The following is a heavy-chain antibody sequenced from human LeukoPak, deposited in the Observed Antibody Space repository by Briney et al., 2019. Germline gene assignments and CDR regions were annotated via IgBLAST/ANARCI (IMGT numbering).Heavy chain of an antibody. Sequence: SETLSLTCTVSGDSIGNSNYYWAWLRQPPGKGLEWLGSIFYSGSTYYNPSLKSRVTISVDTSKNQFSLNLHSVTAADTATYYCARRGITYSSSFFAYWGQGTLVTVSS. CDR3: ARRGITYSSSFFAY. J-gene: IGHJ4*02. V-gene: IGHV4-39*01. CDR2: IFYSGST. D-gene: IGHD6-13*01. CDR1: GDSIGNSNYY.